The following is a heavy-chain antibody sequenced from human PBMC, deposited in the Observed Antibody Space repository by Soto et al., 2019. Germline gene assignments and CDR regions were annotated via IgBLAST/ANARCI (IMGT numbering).Heavy chain of an antibody. CDR1: GGSISSGDYY. CDR3: ARWKRNEPLNTIIDY. Sequence: QVQLQESGPGLVKPSQTLSLTCTVSGGSISSGDYYWSWIRQPPGKGLEWIGYIYYSGSTYYNPSLKSRVTISVDTSKNQFSLKLSSVTAADTAVYYCARWKRNEPLNTIIDYWGQGTLVTVSS. J-gene: IGHJ4*02. D-gene: IGHD1-1*01. V-gene: IGHV4-30-4*01. CDR2: IYYSGST.